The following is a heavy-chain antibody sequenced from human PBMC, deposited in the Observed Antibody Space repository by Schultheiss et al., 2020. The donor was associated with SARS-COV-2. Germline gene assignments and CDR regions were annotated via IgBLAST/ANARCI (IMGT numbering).Heavy chain of an antibody. CDR3: AGTLKVGKKNYYGMDV. D-gene: IGHD1-26*01. Sequence: GESLKISCAASGFTFSSYGMHWVRQAPGKGLEWVAVIWYDGSNKYYADSVKGRFTISRDNSKNTLYLQMNSLRAEDTAVYYCAGTLKVGKKNYYGMDVWGQGTTVTVSS. CDR1: GFTFSSYG. J-gene: IGHJ6*02. V-gene: IGHV3-33*01. CDR2: IWYDGSNK.